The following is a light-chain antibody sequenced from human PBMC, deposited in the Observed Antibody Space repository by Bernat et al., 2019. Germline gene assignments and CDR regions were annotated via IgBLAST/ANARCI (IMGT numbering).Light chain of an antibody. CDR3: CSYAGSFTWV. Sequence: QSALTQPASVSGSPGQSITISCTGTSSDVGSYNLVSWYQQHPGKAPKLMIYEVSKRPSGVSNRFSGSKSGNTASLTISGLQAEDEADYYCCSYAGSFTWVFGGGTWLTVL. CDR2: EVS. J-gene: IGLJ3*02. CDR1: SSDVGSYNL. V-gene: IGLV2-23*02.